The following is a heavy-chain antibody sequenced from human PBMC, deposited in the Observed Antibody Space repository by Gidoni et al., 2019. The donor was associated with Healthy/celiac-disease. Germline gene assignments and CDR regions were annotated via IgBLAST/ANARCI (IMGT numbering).Heavy chain of an antibody. D-gene: IGHD3-3*01. J-gene: IGHJ6*02. Sequence: EVQLVESGGGLVKPGGSLSLSCSASGFTFSNAWMNWVRQAPGKGLEWVGRIKSKTDGGTTDYAAPVKGRFTISRDDSKNTLYLQMNSLKTEDTAVYYCTTWAASDYDFWSGYSTYYYYYGMDVWGQGTTVTVSS. CDR3: TTWAASDYDFWSGYSTYYYYYGMDV. CDR2: IKSKTDGGTT. V-gene: IGHV3-15*07. CDR1: GFTFSNAW.